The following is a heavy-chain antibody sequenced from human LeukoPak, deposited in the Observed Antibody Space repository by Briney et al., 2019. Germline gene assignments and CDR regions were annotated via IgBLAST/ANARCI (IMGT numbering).Heavy chain of an antibody. CDR2: INHSGST. CDR3: ARWGYCSSTSCRNWFDP. Sequence: SGTLSLTCAVSGGSIISSNWWSWVRQPPGRGLEWIGEINHSGSTNYNPSLKSRVTISVDTSKNQFSLKLSSVTAADTAVYYCARWGYCSSTSCRNWFDPWGQGTLVTVSS. V-gene: IGHV4-4*02. J-gene: IGHJ5*02. CDR1: GGSIISSNW. D-gene: IGHD2-2*01.